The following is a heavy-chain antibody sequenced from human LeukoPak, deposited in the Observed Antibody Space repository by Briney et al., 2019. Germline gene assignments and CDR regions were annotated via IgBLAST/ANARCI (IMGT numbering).Heavy chain of an antibody. CDR3: ARRSLTIVSVATDYYSYMDV. D-gene: IGHD3-16*02. CDR1: GYSFTNYG. CDR2: ISAYNGKT. J-gene: IGHJ6*03. V-gene: IGHV1-18*01. Sequence: GASVKVSCKASGYSFTNYGISWIRQAPGQGLQWVGWISAYNGKTNHTQDLQGRVTLSTDTSTNTAYLELRGLKSDDTAVYYCARRSLTIVSVATDYYSYMDVWGKGTSVTVSS.